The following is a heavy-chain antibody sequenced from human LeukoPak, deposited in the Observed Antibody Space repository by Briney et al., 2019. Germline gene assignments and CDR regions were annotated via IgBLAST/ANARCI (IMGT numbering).Heavy chain of an antibody. CDR2: ISGSGGRT. CDR3: AKRVNHDSGSFDY. D-gene: IGHD3-10*01. J-gene: IGHJ4*02. V-gene: IGHV3-23*01. Sequence: QPGGSVRLSCAASGFTFSSYAMSWVRQAPGKGLEWVSAISGSGGRTYYADSVKGRFTISRDNSKNTVYLQMNSLRAEDTAVYYCAKRVNHDSGSFDYWGQGTLVTVSS. CDR1: GFTFSSYA.